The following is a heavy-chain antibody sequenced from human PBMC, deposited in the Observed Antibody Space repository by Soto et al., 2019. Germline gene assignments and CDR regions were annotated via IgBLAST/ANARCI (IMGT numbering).Heavy chain of an antibody. CDR2: IYYSGST. D-gene: IGHD7-27*01. Sequence: PSETRSLTCTISGGSLSSYYRSWIRQPPGKGLEWIGYIYYSGSTNYNPSLKSRVTISVDTSKNQFSLKLSSVTAADTAVYYCARPGVRGYFDYWGQGTLVTVSS. J-gene: IGHJ4*02. CDR3: ARPGVRGYFDY. V-gene: IGHV4-59*08. CDR1: GGSLSSYY.